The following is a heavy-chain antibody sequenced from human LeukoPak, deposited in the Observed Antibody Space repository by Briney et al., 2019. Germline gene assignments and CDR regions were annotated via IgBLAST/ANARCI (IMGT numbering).Heavy chain of an antibody. Sequence: GGSLRLSCAASGFTFSSYAMHWVRQAPGKGLEWVAVISYDGSNKYYADSVKGRFTISRDNSKNTLYLQMNSLRAEDTAAYYCARDGEEGYCSSTSCYAEDFDYWGQGTLVTVSS. V-gene: IGHV3-30*04. CDR1: GFTFSSYA. CDR3: ARDGEEGYCSSTSCYAEDFDY. CDR2: ISYDGSNK. D-gene: IGHD2-2*01. J-gene: IGHJ4*02.